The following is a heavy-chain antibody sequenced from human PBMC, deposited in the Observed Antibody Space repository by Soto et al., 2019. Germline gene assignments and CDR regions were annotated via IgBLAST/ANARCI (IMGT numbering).Heavy chain of an antibody. CDR1: GGTFSSYT. CDR3: ASRGSTPYYYMDV. D-gene: IGHD2-15*01. CDR2: MIPIIGIT. V-gene: IGHV1-8*02. J-gene: IGHJ6*03. Sequence: ASVKVSCKASGGTFSSYTISWVRQAPGQGLEWMGRMIPIIGITGYAQKFQGRVTMTRNNSISTAYMELSSLRSEDTAVYYCASRGSTPYYYMDVWGKGTTVTAP.